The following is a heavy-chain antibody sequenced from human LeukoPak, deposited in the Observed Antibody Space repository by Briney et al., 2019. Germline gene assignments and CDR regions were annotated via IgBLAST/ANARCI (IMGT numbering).Heavy chain of an antibody. CDR1: GGSLSSDNYY. Sequence: SETLSLTCTVSGGSLSSDNYYWGWLRQPPGKGLEWIGTIYYSGSTYYNPSLKSRVTISVDTSKNQFSLKLSSVTAADTAVYYCARDLGIAVAGDAFDIWGQGTMVTVSS. CDR3: ARDLGIAVAGDAFDI. J-gene: IGHJ3*02. V-gene: IGHV4-39*07. D-gene: IGHD6-19*01. CDR2: IYYSGST.